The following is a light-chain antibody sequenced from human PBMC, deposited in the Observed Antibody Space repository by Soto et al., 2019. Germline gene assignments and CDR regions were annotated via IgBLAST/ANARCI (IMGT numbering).Light chain of an antibody. CDR2: DAS. Sequence: EIVLTQSPATLSLSPGERATLSCRASQSVSSYLAWYQQKPGQAPRLLIYDASNRATGIPARFSGSGSRTDFTLTISSLEPEDFAVYYGQQRSNWPRRTFGPGTKVDIK. CDR3: QQRSNWPRRT. CDR1: QSVSSY. J-gene: IGKJ3*01. V-gene: IGKV3-11*01.